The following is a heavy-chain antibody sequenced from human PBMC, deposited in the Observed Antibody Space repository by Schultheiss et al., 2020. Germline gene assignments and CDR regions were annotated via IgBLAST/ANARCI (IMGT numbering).Heavy chain of an antibody. CDR3: ARSYTSGWYDALDI. D-gene: IGHD6-13*01. V-gene: IGHV4-34*01. Sequence: SETLSLTCAVYGGSFSGYSWSWIRQSPGKGLEWIGEINHSGSTNYNPSLKSRVTISIDTSKDQFSLNLRSVTAADTALYYCARSYTSGWYDALDIWGQGTMVTVSS. CDR2: INHSGST. J-gene: IGHJ3*02. CDR1: GGSFSGYS.